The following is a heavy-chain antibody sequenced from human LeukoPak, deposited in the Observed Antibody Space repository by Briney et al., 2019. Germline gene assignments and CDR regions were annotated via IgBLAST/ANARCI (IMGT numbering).Heavy chain of an antibody. D-gene: IGHD6-19*01. J-gene: IGHJ4*02. CDR2: FSTNSGA. CDR1: GFTFSDYA. CDR3: AKANRGWYFKEYFFDY. Sequence: GGSLRLSCAASGFTFSDYAMSWVRQAPGKGLEWVSIFSTNSGALYATSVKGRFTTSRDNSRNTLYLRMDSLGVDDTAIYYCAKANRGWYFKEYFFDYWGLGTPVTVSS. V-gene: IGHV3-23*01.